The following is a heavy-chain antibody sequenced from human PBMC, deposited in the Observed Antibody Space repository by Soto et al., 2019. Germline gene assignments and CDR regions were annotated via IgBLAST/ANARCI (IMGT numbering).Heavy chain of an antibody. CDR1: GFTFRSYA. J-gene: IGHJ4*02. Sequence: EVQLLESGGGLVQPGGSLRLSCAASGFTFRSYAMSWVRQAPGRGLECVSSLDGSGAGAYYADSVKGRFTIARDNAKNTLDLQMNSLRAEETAVYYCAEGDILSGSKEGWDYWGQGTLVTVSS. D-gene: IGHD3-9*01. CDR3: AEGDILSGSKEGWDY. CDR2: LDGSGAGA. V-gene: IGHV3-23*01.